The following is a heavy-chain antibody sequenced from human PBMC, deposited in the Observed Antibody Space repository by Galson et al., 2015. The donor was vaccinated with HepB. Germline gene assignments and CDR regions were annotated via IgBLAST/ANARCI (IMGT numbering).Heavy chain of an antibody. CDR1: GFTFSSYA. J-gene: IGHJ1*01. V-gene: IGHV3-64D*06. CDR2: ISSNGGST. CDR3: VKGGWKPTLGLYRYFQH. Sequence: SLRLSCAASGFTFSSYAMHWVRQAPGKGLEYVSAISSNGGSTYYADSVKGRFTISRDNSKNTLYLQMSSLRAEDTAVYYCVKGGWKPTLGLYRYFQHWGQGTLVTVSS. D-gene: IGHD4-23*01.